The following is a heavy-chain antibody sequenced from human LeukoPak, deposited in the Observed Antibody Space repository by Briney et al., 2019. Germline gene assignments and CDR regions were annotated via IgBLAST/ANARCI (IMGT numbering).Heavy chain of an antibody. V-gene: IGHV4-59*05. CDR1: GGSISSYY. D-gene: IGHD6-6*01. J-gene: IGHJ4*02. CDR3: ARHTTLSIAAQFDY. Sequence: PSETLSLTCTVSGGSISSYYWSWIRQPAGKGLEWIGSIYYSGSTYYNPSLKSRVTISVDTSKNQFSLKLSSVTAADTAVYYCARHTTLSIAAQFDYWGQGTLVTVSS. CDR2: IYYSGST.